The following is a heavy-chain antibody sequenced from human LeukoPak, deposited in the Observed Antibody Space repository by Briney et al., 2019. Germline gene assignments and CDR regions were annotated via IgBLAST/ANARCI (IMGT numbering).Heavy chain of an antibody. J-gene: IGHJ4*02. CDR3: ARDRSGYSDY. V-gene: IGHV1-18*01. Sequence: GASVKVSCKASGGTFSSYAISWVRQAPGQGLEWMGWISAYNGNTNYAQKLQGRVTMTTDTSTSTAYMELRSLRSDDTAVYYCARDRSGYSDYWGQGTLVTVSS. CDR1: GGTFSSYA. D-gene: IGHD3-3*01. CDR2: ISAYNGNT.